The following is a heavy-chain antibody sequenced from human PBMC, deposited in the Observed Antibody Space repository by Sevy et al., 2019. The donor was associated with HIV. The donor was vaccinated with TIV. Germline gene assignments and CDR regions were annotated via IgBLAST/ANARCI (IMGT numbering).Heavy chain of an antibody. Sequence: ASVKVSCKASGGTFSSYAISWVRQAPGQGLEWMGGIIPNFGTANYAQKFQGRVTITADESTSTAYMGLSSLRSEDTAVYYCASDRPNSSGFYGMDVWGQGTTVTVSS. J-gene: IGHJ6*02. CDR2: IIPNFGTA. D-gene: IGHD6-19*01. CDR1: GGTFSSYA. V-gene: IGHV1-69*13. CDR3: ASDRPNSSGFYGMDV.